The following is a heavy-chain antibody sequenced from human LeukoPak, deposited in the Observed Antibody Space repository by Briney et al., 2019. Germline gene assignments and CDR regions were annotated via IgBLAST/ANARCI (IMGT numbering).Heavy chain of an antibody. J-gene: IGHJ2*01. CDR1: GFTFSSYS. CDR3: ARGSGPNSYWYFDL. V-gene: IGHV3-21*01. Sequence: GGSLRLSCEASGFTFSSYSLNWVRQAPGKGLEWISSIGGTSTYIYYADSVRGRFTVARDDVKKSVYLQMNRLSPDDPSVYYCARGSGPNSYWYFDLWGRGTPVTVSS. CDR2: IGGTSTYI. D-gene: IGHD6-19*01.